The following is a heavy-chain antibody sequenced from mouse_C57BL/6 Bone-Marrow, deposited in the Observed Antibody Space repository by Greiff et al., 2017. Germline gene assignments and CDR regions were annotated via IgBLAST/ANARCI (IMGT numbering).Heavy chain of an antibody. Sequence: QVQLQQPGAELVMPGASVKLSCKASGYTFTSYWMHWVKQRPGQGLEWIGEIDPSDSYTNYNQKFKGKSTLTVDKSSSTDYMQLSSLTSEDSAVYYCARYEYYGSSYKDYAMDYWGQGTSVNVSS. D-gene: IGHD1-1*01. V-gene: IGHV1-69*01. J-gene: IGHJ4*01. CDR1: GYTFTSYW. CDR3: ARYEYYGSSYKDYAMDY. CDR2: IDPSDSYT.